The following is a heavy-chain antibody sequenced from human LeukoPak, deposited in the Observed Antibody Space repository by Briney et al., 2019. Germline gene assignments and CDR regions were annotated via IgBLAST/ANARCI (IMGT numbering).Heavy chain of an antibody. Sequence: GGSLRPSCAASRFTFTRHAMSWVRQAPGKGLEGVSTTGLESVHTLCADSVQGRFTVSRDNSRNKLDLQMDNLTVDDTAIYYCVRGDDIGKHPTRAYYFDIWGQGTLVSVSS. CDR1: RFTFTRHA. CDR3: VRGDDIGKHPTRAYYFDI. J-gene: IGHJ4*02. CDR2: TGLESVHT. V-gene: IGHV3-23*01. D-gene: IGHD3-10*01.